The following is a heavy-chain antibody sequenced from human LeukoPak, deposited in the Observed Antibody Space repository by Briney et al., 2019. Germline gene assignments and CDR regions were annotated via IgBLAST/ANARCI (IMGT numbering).Heavy chain of an antibody. CDR1: GSTFSSYA. CDR3: ARGLAQLWLMEEENWFDP. D-gene: IGHD5-18*01. V-gene: IGHV3-30*04. Sequence: PGGSLRLSCAASGSTFSSYAMSWVRKAPGKGLEWVAVISYDGSNKYYADSVKGRFTISRDNSKNTLYLQMNSLRAEDTAVYYCARGLAQLWLMEEENWFDPWGQGTLVTVSS. J-gene: IGHJ5*02. CDR2: ISYDGSNK.